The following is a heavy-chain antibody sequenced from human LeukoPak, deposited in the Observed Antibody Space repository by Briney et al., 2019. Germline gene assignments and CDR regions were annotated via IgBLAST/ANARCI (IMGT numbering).Heavy chain of an antibody. Sequence: GASVKVSCKVSGYTLTELSMHWVRQAPGKGLEWMGGFDPEDGETIYAQKFQGRVTMTEDTSTDTAYMELSSLGSEDTAVYYCATMYYYGSGSYYNPVRYYYYGMDVWGQGTTVTVSS. J-gene: IGHJ6*02. D-gene: IGHD3-10*01. V-gene: IGHV1-24*01. CDR1: GYTLTELS. CDR2: FDPEDGET. CDR3: ATMYYYGSGSYYNPVRYYYYGMDV.